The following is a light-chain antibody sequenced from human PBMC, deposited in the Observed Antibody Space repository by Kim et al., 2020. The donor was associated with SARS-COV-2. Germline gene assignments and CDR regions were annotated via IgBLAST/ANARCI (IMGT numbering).Light chain of an antibody. CDR3: QVWDSSTGV. Sequence: SYELTQPLSVSVALGQTARITCGGNNIGSKNVHWYQQRPGQAPVLVIYRVTNRPSGMPERFSGSNSGNTATLTISRAQAGDEADYYCQVWDSSTGV. CDR2: RVT. V-gene: IGLV3-9*01. CDR1: NIGSKN. J-gene: IGLJ3*02.